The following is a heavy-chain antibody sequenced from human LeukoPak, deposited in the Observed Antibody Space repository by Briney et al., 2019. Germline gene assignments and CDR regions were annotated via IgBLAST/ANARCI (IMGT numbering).Heavy chain of an antibody. V-gene: IGHV1-18*01. CDR1: GYTFTSYG. CDR2: ISAYNGNT. Sequence: ASVKVSCKASGYTFTSYGISWVRQAPGQGLEWMGWISAYNGNTNYAQKLQGRVTMTADTSTSTAYMELRSLRSDDTAVYYCATGGYYDSSGYHDYWGQGTLVTVSS. CDR3: ATGGYYDSSGYHDY. D-gene: IGHD3-22*01. J-gene: IGHJ4*02.